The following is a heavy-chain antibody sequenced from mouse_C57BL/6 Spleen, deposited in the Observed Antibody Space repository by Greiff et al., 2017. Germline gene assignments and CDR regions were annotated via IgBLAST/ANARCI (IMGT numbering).Heavy chain of an antibody. CDR3: ARETSYGFDY. V-gene: IGHV5-17*01. Sequence: DVQLVESGGGLVKPGGSLKLSCAASGFTFSDYGMHWVRQAPEKGLEWVAYISSGSSTIYYADTVKGRFTLSRDNAKNTLFLQSTRLRSEDTAIYYCARETSYGFDYWGQGTTLTVSA. J-gene: IGHJ2*01. D-gene: IGHD1-1*01. CDR1: GFTFSDYG. CDR2: ISSGSSTI.